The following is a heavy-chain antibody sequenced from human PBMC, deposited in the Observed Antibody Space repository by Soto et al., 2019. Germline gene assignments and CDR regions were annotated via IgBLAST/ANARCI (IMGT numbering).Heavy chain of an antibody. V-gene: IGHV3-48*03. CDR2: INIRGDVI. Sequence: EVQLVESGGGLVQPGGSLRLSCAASGFSFSSHAFDWARQAPGKGLEWLSFINIRGDVIWYADSVKGRFTISRDNAKNSLYLQINSLRAEDTAVYYCARGVNYAFDYWGQGALVTVSS. CDR1: GFSFSSHA. J-gene: IGHJ4*02. D-gene: IGHD2-2*01. CDR3: ARGVNYAFDY.